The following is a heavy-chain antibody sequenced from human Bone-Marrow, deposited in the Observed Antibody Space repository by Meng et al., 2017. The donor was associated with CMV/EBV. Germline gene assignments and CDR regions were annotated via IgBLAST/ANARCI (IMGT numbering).Heavy chain of an antibody. V-gene: IGHV3-7*01. Sequence: GESLKISCAASGFTFSSYWMSWVRQAPGKGLEWVANIKEDGSDKYYVDSVRGRFTISRDNAKNSLYLQMNSLRVEDTAVYYCARVSSEDFWSGRYPSGCYGMDVWGQGTTVPVSS. J-gene: IGHJ6*02. CDR1: GFTFSSYW. D-gene: IGHD3-3*01. CDR3: ARVSSEDFWSGRYPSGCYGMDV. CDR2: IKEDGSDK.